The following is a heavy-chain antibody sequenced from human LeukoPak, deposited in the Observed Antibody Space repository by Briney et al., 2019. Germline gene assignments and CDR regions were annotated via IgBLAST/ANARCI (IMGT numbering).Heavy chain of an antibody. V-gene: IGHV6-1*01. D-gene: IGHD1-26*01. CDR1: GDSVSSNSAA. CDR2: TYYRSKWYN. J-gene: IGHJ6*03. CDR3: ARELGATGDYYYYYMDV. Sequence: SQTLSLTCAISGDSVSSNSAAWNWIRQSPSKGLEWLGRTYYRSKWYNDYAVSVKSRITINPDTSKNQFSLQLNSVTPEDTAVYYCARELGATGDYYYYYMDVWGKGTTVTVSS.